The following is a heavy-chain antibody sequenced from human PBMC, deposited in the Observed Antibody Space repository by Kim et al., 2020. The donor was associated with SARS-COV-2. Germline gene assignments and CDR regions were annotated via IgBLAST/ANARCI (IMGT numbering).Heavy chain of an antibody. J-gene: IGHJ4*02. Sequence: QDGSQIYYVDSVKGRFTNSRDNAKNSLYLQMNSLRAEDTAVYYCSRSEDYWGQGTLVTVSS. CDR3: SRSEDY. V-gene: IGHV3-7*01. CDR2: QDGSQI.